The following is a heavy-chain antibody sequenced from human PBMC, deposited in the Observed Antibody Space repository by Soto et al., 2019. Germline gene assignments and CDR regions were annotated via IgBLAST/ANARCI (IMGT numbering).Heavy chain of an antibody. CDR1: GYKFINHY. V-gene: IGHV1-46*01. J-gene: IGHJ4*02. D-gene: IGHD3-10*01. CDR2: INPNGGGT. CDR3: ARDSSASATSYSFDY. Sequence: QVQLVQSGAEVKKPGASVKVSCKASGYKFINHYIHWVRQAPGVGLEWMGIINPNGGGTDYAQKFPGRVTMATDTYARTVHMELSSLRSEDTAVYFCARDSSASATSYSFDYWGQGTLVTVSS.